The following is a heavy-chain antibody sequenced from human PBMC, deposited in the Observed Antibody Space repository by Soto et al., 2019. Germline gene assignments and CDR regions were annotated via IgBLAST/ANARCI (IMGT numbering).Heavy chain of an antibody. CDR2: IYYSGST. Sequence: SQTLSLTCTVSGGSISSFYWSWIRQPPGKGLEWIGYIYYSGSTNYNPSLKSRVTISVDTSKNQFSLKLSSVTAADTAVYYCARHQKAVLGPMDYWGQGTLVTVSS. CDR3: ARHQKAVLGPMDY. D-gene: IGHD2-2*01. V-gene: IGHV4-59*08. CDR1: GGSISSFY. J-gene: IGHJ4*02.